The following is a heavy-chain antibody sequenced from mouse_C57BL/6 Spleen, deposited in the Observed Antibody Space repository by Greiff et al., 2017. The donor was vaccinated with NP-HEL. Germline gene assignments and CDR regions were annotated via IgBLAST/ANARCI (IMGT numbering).Heavy chain of an antibody. J-gene: IGHJ4*01. CDR2: ISYDGSN. CDR1: GYSITSGYY. Sequence: ESGPGLVKPSQSLSLTCSVTGYSITSGYYWNWIRQFPGNKLEWMGYISYDGSNNYNPSLKNRISITRDTSKNQFFLKLNSVTTEDTATYYCARQGGLQGDYAMDYWGQGTSVTVSS. CDR3: ARQGGLQGDYAMDY. V-gene: IGHV3-6*01. D-gene: IGHD2-4*01.